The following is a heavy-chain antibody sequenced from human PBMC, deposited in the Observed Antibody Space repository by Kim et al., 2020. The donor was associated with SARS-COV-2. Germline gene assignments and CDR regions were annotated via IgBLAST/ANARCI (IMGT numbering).Heavy chain of an antibody. CDR1: GYTFTSYA. CDR2: INTNTGNP. Sequence: ASVKVSCKASGYTFTSYAMNWVRQAPGQGLEWMGWINTNTGNPTYAQGFTGRFVFSLDTSVSTAYLQISSLKAEDTAVYYCATIITGTAIYGMDVWGQGTTVTVSS. J-gene: IGHJ6*02. CDR3: ATIITGTAIYGMDV. V-gene: IGHV7-4-1*02. D-gene: IGHD1-7*01.